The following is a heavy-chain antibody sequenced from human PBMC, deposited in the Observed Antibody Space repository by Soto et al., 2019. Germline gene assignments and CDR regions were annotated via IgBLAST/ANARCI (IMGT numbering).Heavy chain of an antibody. CDR2: IYYSGNT. V-gene: IGHV4-39*01. J-gene: IGHJ3*02. CDR1: GGSISSSSYY. Sequence: PSETLSLTCTVSGGSISSSSYYWGWIRQPPGEGLEWIGTIYYSGNTYYNPSLKSRVTISVDTSQNQFSLKLSSVTAADTAVYYCARPGDSYFDILTGHHAWDAFDIWSQGTMVTVSS. D-gene: IGHD3-9*01. CDR3: ARPGDSYFDILTGHHAWDAFDI.